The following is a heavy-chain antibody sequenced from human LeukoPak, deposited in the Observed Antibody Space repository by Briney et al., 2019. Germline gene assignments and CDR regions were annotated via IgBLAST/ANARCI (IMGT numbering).Heavy chain of an antibody. Sequence: PGRSLRLSCAASGFTFSNYGMHWVRQAPGKGLEWVALIWFDGRNKFHADSVKGRFTTSRDNSKNTLFLQMNSLRAEDTAVYYCAREWGPIAVSGGPGYWGQGALVTVSS. J-gene: IGHJ4*02. CDR3: AREWGPIAVSGGPGY. CDR2: IWFDGRNK. V-gene: IGHV3-33*01. CDR1: GFTFSNYG. D-gene: IGHD6-19*01.